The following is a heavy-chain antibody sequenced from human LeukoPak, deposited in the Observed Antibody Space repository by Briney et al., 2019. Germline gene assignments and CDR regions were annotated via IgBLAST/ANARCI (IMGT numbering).Heavy chain of an antibody. J-gene: IGHJ2*01. CDR2: INWIGGST. Sequence: GGSLRLSCAGSGFTFHDYGMNWVRQVPGKGLEWVSGINWIGGSTGYADSVKGRFTISRDNAKNPLYLQMNSLRAEDTAFYYCAKNWGTFSWYFDLWGRGTLVTVSS. CDR1: GFTFHDYG. CDR3: AKNWGTFSWYFDL. V-gene: IGHV3-20*04. D-gene: IGHD2/OR15-2a*01.